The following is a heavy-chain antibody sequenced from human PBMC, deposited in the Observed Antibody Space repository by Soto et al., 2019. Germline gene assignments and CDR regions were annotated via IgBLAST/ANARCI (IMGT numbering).Heavy chain of an antibody. CDR2: ISSSSSYI. CDR1: GFTFSSYS. V-gene: IGHV3-21*01. CDR3: ARDPRGYCSSTSCYRYYYGMDV. Sequence: GGSLRLSCAASGFTFSSYSMNWVRQAPGKGLEWVSSISSSSSYIYYADSVKGRFTISRDNAKNSLYLQMNSLRAEDTAVYYCARDPRGYCSSTSCYRYYYGMDVWGQGTTVTVS. J-gene: IGHJ6*02. D-gene: IGHD2-2*01.